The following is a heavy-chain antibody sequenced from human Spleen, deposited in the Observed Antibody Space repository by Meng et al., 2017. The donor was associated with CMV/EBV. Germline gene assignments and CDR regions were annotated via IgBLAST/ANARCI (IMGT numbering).Heavy chain of an antibody. CDR2: INGDTGNP. V-gene: IGHV7-4-1*02. J-gene: IGHJ4*02. CDR3: AALERGGTDY. CDR1: GYTFTTYA. Sequence: QVQLVHSGSELKKHGASVKVSCKASGYTFTTYAITWVRQAPGQGLEWMGWINGDTGNPMYAQGFTGRFVFSLDTSVSTAYLQIRSLKAEDTAVYYCAALERGGTDYWGQGTLVTVSS. D-gene: IGHD1-14*01.